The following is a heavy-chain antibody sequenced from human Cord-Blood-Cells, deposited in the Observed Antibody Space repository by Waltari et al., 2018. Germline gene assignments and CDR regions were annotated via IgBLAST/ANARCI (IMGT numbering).Heavy chain of an antibody. D-gene: IGHD5-12*01. Sequence: ELQLVAPGGALLQPGGSLCLSCAASGYTVRRTYTCSLPQAPGKGLEGVSFIYSGGSTYYAASVKGRFTISRDNSKNTLYLQMNSLRAEDTAVYYCARGYSGYDYAFDIWGQGTMVTVSS. CDR1: GYTVRRTY. V-gene: IGHV3-53*01. CDR2: IYSGGST. J-gene: IGHJ3*02. CDR3: ARGYSGYDYAFDI.